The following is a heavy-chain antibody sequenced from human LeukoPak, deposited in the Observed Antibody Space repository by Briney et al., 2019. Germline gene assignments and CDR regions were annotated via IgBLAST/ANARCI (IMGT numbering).Heavy chain of an antibody. CDR3: AKDSYSKGDY. CDR2: IKLDGSVI. J-gene: IGHJ4*02. Sequence: GGSLRLSCEASGFSFSRSWMSWVRQGPGKGLEWVANIKLDGSVINYVDSVKGRFTISRDNAKNSLYLQMTNLRVEDTALYYCAKDSYSKGDYWGQGTLVTVSP. D-gene: IGHD6-13*01. CDR1: GFSFSRSW. V-gene: IGHV3-7*01.